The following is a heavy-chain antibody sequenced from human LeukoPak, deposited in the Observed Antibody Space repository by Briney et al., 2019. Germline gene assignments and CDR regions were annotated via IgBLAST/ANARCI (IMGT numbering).Heavy chain of an antibody. D-gene: IGHD1-26*01. CDR2: ISAYNGNT. CDR3: ASSLPSSVGATPYYYYMDV. V-gene: IGHV1-18*01. CDR1: GYTFTSYG. Sequence: ASVKVSCKASGYTFTSYGISWVRQAPGRGLEWMGWISAYNGNTNYAQKLQGRVTITTDESTSTAYMELSSLRSEDTAVYYCASSLPSSVGATPYYYYMDVWGKGTTVTVSS. J-gene: IGHJ6*03.